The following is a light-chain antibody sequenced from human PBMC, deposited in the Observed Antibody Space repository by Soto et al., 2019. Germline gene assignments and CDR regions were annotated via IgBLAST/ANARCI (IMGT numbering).Light chain of an antibody. J-gene: IGKJ5*01. CDR2: FAS. CDR3: QQFRSFPIT. V-gene: IGKV1-39*01. Sequence: DIQMTQSPSSLSASVGDRVIITCRASQSISNHLNWYQQKPGKAPKLLIYFASTLQSGVPSRFSASGSGTDFTLTISSLQPEDFATYYCQQFRSFPITFGQGTRLEIK. CDR1: QSISNH.